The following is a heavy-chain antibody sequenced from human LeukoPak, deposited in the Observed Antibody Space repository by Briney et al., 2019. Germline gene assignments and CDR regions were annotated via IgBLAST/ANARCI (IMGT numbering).Heavy chain of an antibody. CDR3: ARAFFDSVWGGYRHLDY. Sequence: SETLSLTCTVSSGSISSSSSYYWGWIRQPPGKGLEWIASIYYSGTTYYNPSLKSRVTISVDTSKNQFSLKLSSVTAADTAVYYCARAFFDSVWGGYRHLDYWGQGTLVTVSS. J-gene: IGHJ4*02. V-gene: IGHV4-39*07. D-gene: IGHD3-16*02. CDR2: IYYSGTT. CDR1: SGSISSSSSYY.